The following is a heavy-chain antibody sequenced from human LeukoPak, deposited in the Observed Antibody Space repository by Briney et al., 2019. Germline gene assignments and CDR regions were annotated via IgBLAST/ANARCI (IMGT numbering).Heavy chain of an antibody. CDR2: ISSSSSYI. CDR1: GFTFSSYS. CDR3: ASSLYYDFWSGYYTALDY. Sequence: GGSLRLSCEASGFTFSSYSMNWVRQAPGKGLEWVSSISSSSSYIYYAGSVKGRFTISRDNAKNSLYLQMNSLRAEDTAVYYCASSLYYDFWSGYYTALDYWGQGTLVTVSS. J-gene: IGHJ4*02. V-gene: IGHV3-21*01. D-gene: IGHD3-3*01.